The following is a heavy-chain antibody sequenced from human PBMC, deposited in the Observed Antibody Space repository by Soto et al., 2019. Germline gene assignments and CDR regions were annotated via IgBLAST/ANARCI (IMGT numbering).Heavy chain of an antibody. CDR2: INSDGSST. CDR1: GFTFSSYW. D-gene: IGHD2-2*01. Sequence: GGSLRLSCAASGFTFSSYWMHWVRQAPGKGLVWVSRINSDGSSTSYADSVKGRFTISRDNAKNTLYLQMNSLRAEDTAVYYCARPLGLVPAAIRNTYYYYYYGMDVWGQGTTVTVYS. V-gene: IGHV3-74*01. CDR3: ARPLGLVPAAIRNTYYYYYYGMDV. J-gene: IGHJ6*02.